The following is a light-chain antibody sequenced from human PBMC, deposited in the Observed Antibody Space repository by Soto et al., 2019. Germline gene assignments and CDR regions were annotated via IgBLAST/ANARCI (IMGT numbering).Light chain of an antibody. CDR1: QSISSW. J-gene: IGKJ1*01. Sequence: IQMTQSPSTLSATVGDRVTITCRASQSISSWLAWYQQKPGKAPKLLIFDASTLESGVPSRFSGSGSGTDFTLTISSLQPDDFATYYCQQYSDSSGAFGQGTMV. CDR2: DAS. V-gene: IGKV1-5*01. CDR3: QQYSDSSGA.